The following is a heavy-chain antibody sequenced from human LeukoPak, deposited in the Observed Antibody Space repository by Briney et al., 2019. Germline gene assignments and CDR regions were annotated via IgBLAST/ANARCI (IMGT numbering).Heavy chain of an antibody. CDR2: IHHGGNT. Sequence: PSETLSLTCVVSGYPVSSNSYWAWIRQSPGKGLEWIGSIHHGGNTYYNPSLVSRVSMSLDTSKNQCSLNLNSVTAADTAVFYCARWLGNGFDIWGQGTMVTVSS. J-gene: IGHJ3*02. V-gene: IGHV4-38-2*01. D-gene: IGHD6-19*01. CDR3: ARWLGNGFDI. CDR1: GYPVSSNSY.